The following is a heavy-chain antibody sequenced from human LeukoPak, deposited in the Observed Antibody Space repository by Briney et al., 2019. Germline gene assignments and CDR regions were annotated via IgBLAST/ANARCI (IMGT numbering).Heavy chain of an antibody. CDR2: INNSGST. CDR1: GGSFSGYY. V-gene: IGHV4-34*01. CDR3: ARGSNGSGSHFDY. D-gene: IGHD6-19*01. J-gene: IGHJ4*02. Sequence: SETLSLTCAVYGGSFSGYYWSWIRQPPGKGLEWIGEINNSGSTNYNPSLKSRVTISVDTSKNQFSLKLSSVTAADTAVYYCARGSNGSGSHFDYWGQGTLVTVSS.